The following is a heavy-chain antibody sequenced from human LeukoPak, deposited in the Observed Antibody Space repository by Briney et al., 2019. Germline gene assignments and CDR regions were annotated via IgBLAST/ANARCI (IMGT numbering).Heavy chain of an antibody. CDR2: ISGSGGST. CDR3: ARGYADYYGSGSYFYY. CDR1: GFTFSSYA. V-gene: IGHV3-23*01. J-gene: IGHJ4*02. D-gene: IGHD3-10*01. Sequence: GGSLRLSCAASGFTFSSYAMSWVRQAPGKGLEWVSAISGSGGSTYYADSVKGRFTISRDNSKNTLYLQMNSLRAEDTAVYYCARGYADYYGSGSYFYYWGQGTLVTVSS.